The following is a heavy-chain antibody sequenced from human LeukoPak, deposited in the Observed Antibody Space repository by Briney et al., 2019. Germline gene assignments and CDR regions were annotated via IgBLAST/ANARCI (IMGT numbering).Heavy chain of an antibody. CDR1: GFTFSSYG. J-gene: IGHJ6*02. Sequence: GGSLRLSCAASGFTFSSYGMHWARQAPGKGLEWVAVVWYDGSNKYYAGSVEGRFTISRDNSKKTLYLQMDSLRAEDTAIYFCARGRVATPPYGMDVWGQGTTVTVSS. D-gene: IGHD5-12*01. CDR3: ARGRVATPPYGMDV. CDR2: VWYDGSNK. V-gene: IGHV3-33*01.